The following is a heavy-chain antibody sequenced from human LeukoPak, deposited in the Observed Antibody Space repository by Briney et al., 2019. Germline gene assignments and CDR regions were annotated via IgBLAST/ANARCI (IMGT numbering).Heavy chain of an antibody. CDR3: ARGVRCSGGSCYYFDY. CDR1: GYTFTSYD. V-gene: IGHV1-8*01. D-gene: IGHD2-15*01. CDR2: MNPNSGNT. Sequence: PEASVKVSCKASGYTFTSYDINWVRQATGQGLEWMGWMNPNSGNTGYAQKFQGRVTMTRNTSISTAYMELSSLRSEDTAVYYCARGVRCSGGSCYYFDYWGQGTLVTVSP. J-gene: IGHJ4*02.